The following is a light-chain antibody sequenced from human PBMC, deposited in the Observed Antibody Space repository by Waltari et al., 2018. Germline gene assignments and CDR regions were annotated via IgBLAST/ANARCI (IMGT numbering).Light chain of an antibody. J-gene: IGLJ2*01. CDR2: GNS. CDR1: SSTIGAGYD. Sequence: QSVLTQPPSVSGAPGQRVTISCTGSSSTIGAGYDVHWYHHLPGTAPKLLIYGNSSLPSGVPDRFSGSKSGTSASLAISGLQAEDEADYYCQSYDSSLSGVVFGGGTKLTVL. V-gene: IGLV1-40*01. CDR3: QSYDSSLSGVV.